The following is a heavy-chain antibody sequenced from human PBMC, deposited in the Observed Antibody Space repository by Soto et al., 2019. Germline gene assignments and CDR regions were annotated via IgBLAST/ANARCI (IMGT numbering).Heavy chain of an antibody. Sequence: SETLSLTCAVNGGSLSGYYWSWIRQSPGKGLEWIGEINHRGSSDYNPSLKSRVTISIDASKNHVTLELTSVTAADTAVYYCARSDNRNSLYGVDVWGQGTAVTAS. CDR2: INHRGSS. CDR3: ARSDNRNSLYGVDV. V-gene: IGHV4-34*01. CDR1: GGSLSGYY. J-gene: IGHJ6*02. D-gene: IGHD1-7*01.